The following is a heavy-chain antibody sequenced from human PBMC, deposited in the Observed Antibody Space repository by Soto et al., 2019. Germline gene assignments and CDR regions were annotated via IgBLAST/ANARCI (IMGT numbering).Heavy chain of an antibody. J-gene: IGHJ6*02. D-gene: IGHD2-2*01. Sequence: ASVKVSCKASGYTFTSYGISWVRQAPGQGLEWKGWISAYNGNTNYAQKLQGRVTMTTDTSTSTAYMELRSLRSDDTAVYYCARDCSSTSCYATAGYYYYYGMDVWGQGTTVTVSS. V-gene: IGHV1-18*01. CDR1: GYTFTSYG. CDR3: ARDCSSTSCYATAGYYYYYGMDV. CDR2: ISAYNGNT.